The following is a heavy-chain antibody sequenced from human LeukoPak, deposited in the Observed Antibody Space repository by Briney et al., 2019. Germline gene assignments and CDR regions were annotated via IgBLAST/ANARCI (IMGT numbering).Heavy chain of an antibody. Sequence: WETLSLTCSVSDDSIIMYYWTWIRQPPGKGLEGVGYVDHTGSTNFTPSINGRVSISRDTTKNLFSLRLRSVTAADTAVYYCARVPLRYFDWSPPVDYWGQGTLVTVSS. D-gene: IGHD3-9*01. CDR1: DDSIIMYY. CDR2: VDHTGST. CDR3: ARVPLRYFDWSPPVDY. V-gene: IGHV4-59*08. J-gene: IGHJ4*02.